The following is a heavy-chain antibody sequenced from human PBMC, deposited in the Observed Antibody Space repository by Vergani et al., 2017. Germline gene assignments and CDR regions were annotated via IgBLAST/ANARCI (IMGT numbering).Heavy chain of an antibody. CDR2: FHHTGMT. Sequence: QVQLQDSGPGLVKPSETLSLTCTVSNSSIIRGSFWGWIRRPPGKGLEWIASFHHTGMTYNNPSLKSRVTISVDTSKNLISLKLNSGTAADTALYYCARHGGSGNFDHMFDSWGEGTLVTVS. CDR3: ARHGGSGNFDHMFDS. CDR1: NSSIIRGSF. J-gene: IGHJ4*02. D-gene: IGHD3-10*01. V-gene: IGHV4-38-2*02.